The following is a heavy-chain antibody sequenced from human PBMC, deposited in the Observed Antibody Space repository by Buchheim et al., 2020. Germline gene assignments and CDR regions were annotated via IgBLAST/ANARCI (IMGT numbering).Heavy chain of an antibody. Sequence: QVQLVESGGGVVQPGRSLRLSCAASGFTFSSYAMHWVRQAPGKGLEWVAVISYDGSNKYYADSVKGRFTISRDNSKNTLYLQMNSLRAEDTAVYYCAREERRVGAMDYWGQGTL. D-gene: IGHD1-26*01. V-gene: IGHV3-30-3*01. J-gene: IGHJ4*02. CDR2: ISYDGSNK. CDR3: AREERRVGAMDY. CDR1: GFTFSSYA.